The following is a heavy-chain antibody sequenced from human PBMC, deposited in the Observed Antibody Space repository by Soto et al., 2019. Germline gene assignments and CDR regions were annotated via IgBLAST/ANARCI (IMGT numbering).Heavy chain of an antibody. CDR1: GFTFSSYA. CDR2: ISGSGGST. J-gene: IGHJ4*02. CDR3: AKARLLLGSGYYFDY. Sequence: EVQLLESGGGLVQPGGSLRLSCAASGFTFSSYAMSWVRQAPGKGLEWVSAISGSGGSTYYADSVTGRFTISRDNSKNALYLQMNSLTAEDTAVYYCAKARLLLGSGYYFDYWGQGTLVTVSS. D-gene: IGHD2-21*02. V-gene: IGHV3-23*01.